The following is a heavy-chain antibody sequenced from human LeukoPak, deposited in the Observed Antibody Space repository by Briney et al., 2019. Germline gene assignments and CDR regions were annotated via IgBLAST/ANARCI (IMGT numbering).Heavy chain of an antibody. CDR1: GGSFSGYY. Sequence: SETLSLTCAAYGGSFSGYYWSWIRQPPGKGLEWIGEINHSGSTNYNPSLKSRVTISVDTSKNQFSLKLSSVTAADTAVYYCASLSRSGSYPDYWGQGTLVTVSS. D-gene: IGHD1-26*01. J-gene: IGHJ4*02. V-gene: IGHV4-34*01. CDR2: INHSGST. CDR3: ASLSRSGSYPDY.